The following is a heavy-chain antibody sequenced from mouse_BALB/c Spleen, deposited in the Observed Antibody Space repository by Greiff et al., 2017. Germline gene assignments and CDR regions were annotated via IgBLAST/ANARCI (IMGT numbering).Heavy chain of an antibody. V-gene: IGHV1S127*01. CDR1: GYTFTSYW. J-gene: IGHJ3*01. Sequence: QVQLQQPGAELVKPGASVKMSCKASGYTFTSYWMHWVKQRPGQGLEWIGVIDPSDSYTSYNQKFKGKATLTVDTSSSTAYMQLSSLTSEDSAVYDCTRDGDYRSPWFAYWGQGTLVTVAA. D-gene: IGHD2-14*01. CDR3: TRDGDYRSPWFAY. CDR2: IDPSDSYT.